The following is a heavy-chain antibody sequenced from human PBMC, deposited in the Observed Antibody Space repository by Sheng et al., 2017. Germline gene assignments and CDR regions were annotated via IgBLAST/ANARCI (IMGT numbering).Heavy chain of an antibody. Sequence: QVQLVESGGGVVQPGRSLRLSCAASGFTFSSYAMHWVRQAPGKGLEWVAVISYDGSNKYYADSVKGRFTISRDNSKNTLYLQMNSLRAEDTAVYYCARDSDIVEGAFDIWGQGTMVTVSS. D-gene: IGHD2-21*01. V-gene: IGHV3-30*04. CDR3: ARDSDIVEGAFDI. CDR2: ISYDGSNK. J-gene: IGHJ3*02. CDR1: GFTFSSYA.